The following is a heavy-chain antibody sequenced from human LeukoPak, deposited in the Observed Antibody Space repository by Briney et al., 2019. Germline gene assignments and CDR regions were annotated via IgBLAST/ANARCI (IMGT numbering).Heavy chain of an antibody. J-gene: IGHJ4*02. D-gene: IGHD1-26*01. CDR2: IYYSGST. Sequence: KPSQTLSLTCTVSGGSISSGDYYWSWIRQPPGKGLEWIGYIYYSGSTYYNPSLKSRVTISVDTSKNQFSLKLSSVTAADTAVYYCATKYGGSYSFDYWGQGTLVTVSS. CDR3: ATKYGGSYSFDY. V-gene: IGHV4-30-4*08. CDR1: GGSISSGDYY.